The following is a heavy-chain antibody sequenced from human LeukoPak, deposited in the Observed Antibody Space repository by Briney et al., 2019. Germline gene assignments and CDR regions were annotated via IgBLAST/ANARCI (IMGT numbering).Heavy chain of an antibody. CDR3: AREDYGDHQIDY. V-gene: IGHV1-46*01. CDR2: INPSGGST. CDR1: GYTFTSYY. J-gene: IGHJ4*02. D-gene: IGHD4-17*01. Sequence: GASVRVSCKASGYTFTSYYMHWVRQAPGQGLEWMGIINPSGGSTSYAQKFQGRVTMTRDTSTSTVYMELSSLRSEDTAVYYCAREDYGDHQIDYWGQGTLVTVSS.